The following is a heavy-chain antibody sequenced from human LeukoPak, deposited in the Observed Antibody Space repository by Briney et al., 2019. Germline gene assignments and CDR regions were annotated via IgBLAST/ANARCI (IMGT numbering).Heavy chain of an antibody. CDR1: GFSFYDYA. CDR2: ISWNSGSI. Sequence: SLRLSCEASGFSFYDYAMHWVRQAPGKGLEWVSGISWNSGSIGYADSVKGRFTISRDNAKNSLYLQMNSLRAEDTAVYYCARDPESPRYSSSPAGGWFDPWGQGTLVTVSS. D-gene: IGHD6-13*01. J-gene: IGHJ5*02. V-gene: IGHV3-9*01. CDR3: ARDPESPRYSSSPAGGWFDP.